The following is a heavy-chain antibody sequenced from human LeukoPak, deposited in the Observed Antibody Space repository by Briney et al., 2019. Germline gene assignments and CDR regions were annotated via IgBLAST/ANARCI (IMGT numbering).Heavy chain of an antibody. CDR2: INHSGST. CDR3: ARAPLMLASDAFDI. J-gene: IGHJ3*02. CDR1: GGSFSGYY. V-gene: IGHV4-34*01. Sequence: SETLSLTCAVYGGSFSGYYWSWIRQPPGKGLEGIGEINHSGSTNYNPSLKSRVTISVDTSKNQFSLKLSSVTAADTAVYYCARAPLMLASDAFDIWGQGTMVTVSS. D-gene: IGHD2-8*01.